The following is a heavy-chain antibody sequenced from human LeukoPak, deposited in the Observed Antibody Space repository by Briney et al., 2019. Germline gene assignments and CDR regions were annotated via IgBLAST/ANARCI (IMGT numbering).Heavy chain of an antibody. J-gene: IGHJ6*03. Sequence: ASVKVSCKASGGTFSSYAISWVRQAPGQGLEWMAWMNPKTGTTGYATTFQGRISMTSNTSISTAYMELSSVRPEDTGIYYCARGLLGYYYYYMDVWGEGTTVTVSS. V-gene: IGHV1-8*02. CDR1: GGTFSSYA. D-gene: IGHD2-21*01. CDR2: MNPKTGTT. CDR3: ARGLLGYYYYYMDV.